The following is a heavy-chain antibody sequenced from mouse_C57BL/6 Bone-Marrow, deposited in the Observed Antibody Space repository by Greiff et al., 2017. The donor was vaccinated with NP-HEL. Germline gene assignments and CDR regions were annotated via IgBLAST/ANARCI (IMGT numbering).Heavy chain of an antibody. CDR1: GFTFSSYG. Sequence: EVKVVESGGDLVKPGGSLKLSCAASGFTFSSYGMSWVRQTPDKRLEWVATISSGGSYTYYPDSVKGRFTISRDNAKNTLYLQMSSLKSEDTAMYYCARQDYSIAWFAYWGQGTLVTVSA. J-gene: IGHJ3*01. V-gene: IGHV5-6*01. D-gene: IGHD2-5*01. CDR3: ARQDYSIAWFAY. CDR2: ISSGGSYT.